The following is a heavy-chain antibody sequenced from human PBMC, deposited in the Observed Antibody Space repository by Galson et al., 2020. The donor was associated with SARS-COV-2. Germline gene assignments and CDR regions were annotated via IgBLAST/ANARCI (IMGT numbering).Heavy chain of an antibody. D-gene: IGHD4-17*01. CDR2: IXXSGGT. V-gene: IGHV4-30-2*01. Sequence: SETLSLICAVSGTSISSGSYSWNWIRQPPGKGLEXIGYIXXSGGTYYNPSLKSRVTISGDRSKNQFSLRLSSVTAADTAVYYCARLHYGEYAPEAFDIWGPGTRVTVAS. CDR1: GTSISSGSYS. J-gene: IGHJ3*02. CDR3: ARLHYGEYAPEAFDI.